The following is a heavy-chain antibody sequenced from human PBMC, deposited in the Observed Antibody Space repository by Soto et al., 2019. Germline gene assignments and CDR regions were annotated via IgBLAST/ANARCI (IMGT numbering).Heavy chain of an antibody. D-gene: IGHD3-22*01. Sequence: GASVKVSCKASGYTFTSYYMHWVRQAPGQGLEWMGIINPSGGSTSYAQKFQGRVTMTRDTSTSTVYMELSSLRSEDTAVYYCARDSTSYHYYDSSGQRPLYYFDYWGQGTLVTVSS. CDR1: GYTFTSYY. J-gene: IGHJ4*02. V-gene: IGHV1-46*01. CDR3: ARDSTSYHYYDSSGQRPLYYFDY. CDR2: INPSGGST.